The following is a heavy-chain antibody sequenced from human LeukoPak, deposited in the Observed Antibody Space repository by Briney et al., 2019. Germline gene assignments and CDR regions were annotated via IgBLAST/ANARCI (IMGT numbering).Heavy chain of an antibody. CDR2: IYYTGNA. D-gene: IGHD4-23*01. Sequence: PSETLSLTCSVSGDSITGYYWGWIRQPPGKGLEWIGNIYYTGNAYYNSSLKSRVTISLDTSKNQFSLKLSSVTAADTAVYYCATLGRWVEDYWGQGTLVTVSS. J-gene: IGHJ4*02. CDR1: GDSITGYY. CDR3: ATLGRWVEDY. V-gene: IGHV4-39*07.